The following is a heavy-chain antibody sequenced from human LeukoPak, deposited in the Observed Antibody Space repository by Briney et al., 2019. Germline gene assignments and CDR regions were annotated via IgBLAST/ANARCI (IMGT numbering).Heavy chain of an antibody. D-gene: IGHD6-13*01. J-gene: IGHJ5*02. CDR2: IGTAGDT. CDR3: ARGGIGIAAAGTGFDP. V-gene: IGHV3-13*01. CDR1: GFTFSSYD. Sequence: GGSLRLSCAASGFTFSSYDMHWVRHATGKGLEWVSAIGTAGDTYYPGSVKGRFTISRENAKNSLYLQMNSLRAGDTAVYYCARGGIGIAAAGTGFDPWGQGTLVTVSS.